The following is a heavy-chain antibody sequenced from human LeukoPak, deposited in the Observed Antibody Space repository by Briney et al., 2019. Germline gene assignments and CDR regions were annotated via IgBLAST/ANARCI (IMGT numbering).Heavy chain of an antibody. CDR2: ISSSGSTI. V-gene: IGHV3-48*03. D-gene: IGHD3-10*01. J-gene: IGHJ4*02. Sequence: PGGSLRLSCAASGFTFSSYEMNWVRQAPGKGLEWVSYISSSGSTIYYADSVRGRFTISRDNAKNSLYLQMNSLRAEDTAVYYCARGGPLGDTNRFDFWGQGSLVTVSS. CDR1: GFTFSSYE. CDR3: ARGGPLGDTNRFDF.